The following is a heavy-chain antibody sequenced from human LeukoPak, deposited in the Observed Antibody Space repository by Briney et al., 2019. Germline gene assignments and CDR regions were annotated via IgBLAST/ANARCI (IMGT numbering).Heavy chain of an antibody. J-gene: IGHJ4*02. Sequence: GGSLRLSCAASGFTFSSYAMSWVRQAPGKGLEWVSTINGGGVNTHYADSVGGRFTISRDNSKNTLFLQMNSLRDEDTAVHYCAKDLYSNYGPADYWGQGNLVTVSS. CDR3: AKDLYSNYGPADY. CDR2: INGGGVNT. CDR1: GFTFSSYA. V-gene: IGHV3-23*01. D-gene: IGHD4-11*01.